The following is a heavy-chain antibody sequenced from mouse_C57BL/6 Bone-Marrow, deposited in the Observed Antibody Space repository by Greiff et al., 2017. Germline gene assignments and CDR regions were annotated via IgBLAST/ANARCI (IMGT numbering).Heavy chain of an antibody. Sequence: VNVVESGPGLVAPSQSLSITCTASGFSLTSYGVDWVRQSPGKGLEWLGVIWGVGSTNYNSALKSRLSISKDNSKSQVFLKMNSLQTDDTAMYYCASSYYGSSSWFAYWGQGTLVTVSA. CDR1: GFSLTSYG. J-gene: IGHJ3*01. D-gene: IGHD1-1*01. V-gene: IGHV2-6*01. CDR3: ASSYYGSSSWFAY. CDR2: IWGVGST.